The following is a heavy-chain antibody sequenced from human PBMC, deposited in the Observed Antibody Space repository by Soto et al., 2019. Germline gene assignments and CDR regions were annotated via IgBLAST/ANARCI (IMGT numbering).Heavy chain of an antibody. Sequence: GGSLRLSCAASGFTFSSYGMHWVRQAPGKGLEWVAVISYDGSNKYYADSVKGRFTISRDNAKNTLYLQMNSLRAEDTALYYCARDGRATGVGASTFDNWGQGTLVTVSS. V-gene: IGHV3-30*03. CDR2: ISYDGSNK. D-gene: IGHD1-26*01. CDR1: GFTFSSYG. CDR3: ARDGRATGVGASTFDN. J-gene: IGHJ4*02.